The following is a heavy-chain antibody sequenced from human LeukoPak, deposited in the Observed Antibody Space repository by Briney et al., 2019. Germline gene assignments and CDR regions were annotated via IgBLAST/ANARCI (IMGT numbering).Heavy chain of an antibody. CDR2: ISAYNGNR. Sequence: ASVKVSCKASGYSFTDFYMHWVRQAPGQGLEWMGWISAYNGNRNYAQNLQGRATMTTDTSTSTAYMELRSLRSDDTAVYYCARAGVAVAGDNWFDPWGQGTLVTVSS. CDR3: ARAGVAVAGDNWFDP. CDR1: GYSFTDFY. V-gene: IGHV1-18*04. D-gene: IGHD6-19*01. J-gene: IGHJ5*02.